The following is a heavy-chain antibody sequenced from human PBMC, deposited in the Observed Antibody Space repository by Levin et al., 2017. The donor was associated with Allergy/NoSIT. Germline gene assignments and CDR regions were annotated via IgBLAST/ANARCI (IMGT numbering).Heavy chain of an antibody. CDR1: NGSISSDY. CDR3: AKSLPRTTGVGY. D-gene: IGHD1-1*01. J-gene: IGHJ4*02. CDR2: IYYSGGT. Sequence: SETLSLTCTVSNGSISSDYWNWIRQSPGKGLEWIGYIYYSGGTNYNPSLKSRVTISVDTSKNQFSLKLSSVTAADTAVYYCAKSLPRTTGVGYWGQGALVTVSS. V-gene: IGHV4-59*08.